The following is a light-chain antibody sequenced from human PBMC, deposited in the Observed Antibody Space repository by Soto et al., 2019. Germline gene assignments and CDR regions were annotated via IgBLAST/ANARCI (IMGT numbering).Light chain of an antibody. CDR2: DAF. V-gene: IGKV1-39*01. Sequence: DIQMTQSPSSLSASVGDRITITCRASQSINRYLNWYQQKVGEAPRLLIYDAFTLQTGVPSRFSGGGSGTDFTLTLSSLQPEDFATYYCQHSSRYPLTFGCGTKVGIK. CDR3: QHSSRYPLT. CDR1: QSINRY. J-gene: IGKJ4*01.